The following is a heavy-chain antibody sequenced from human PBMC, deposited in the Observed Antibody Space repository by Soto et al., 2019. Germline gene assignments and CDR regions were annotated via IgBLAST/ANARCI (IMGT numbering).Heavy chain of an antibody. Sequence: VASVKVSCKASGGTFSSYTISWVRQAPGQGLEWMGRITPILGIANYAQKFQGRVTITADKSTSTAYMELSSLRSEDTAVYYCARDLDGYNFHFDYWGQGTLVTVSS. CDR3: ARDLDGYNFHFDY. CDR1: GGTFSSYT. CDR2: ITPILGIA. J-gene: IGHJ4*02. D-gene: IGHD5-12*01. V-gene: IGHV1-69*04.